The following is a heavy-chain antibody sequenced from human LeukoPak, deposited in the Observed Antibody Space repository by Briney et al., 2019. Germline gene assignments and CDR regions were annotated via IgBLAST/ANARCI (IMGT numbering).Heavy chain of an antibody. V-gene: IGHV1-69*06. D-gene: IGHD2-15*01. CDR1: GYTFTGYY. CDR2: IIPIFGTA. CDR3: ASVVVVVAATTGAFDI. J-gene: IGHJ3*02. Sequence: GASVKVSCKASGYTFTGYYMHWVRQAPGQGLEWMGGIIPIFGTANYAQKFQGRVTITADKSTSTAYMELSSLRSEDTAVYYCASVVVVVAATTGAFDIWGQGTMVTVSS.